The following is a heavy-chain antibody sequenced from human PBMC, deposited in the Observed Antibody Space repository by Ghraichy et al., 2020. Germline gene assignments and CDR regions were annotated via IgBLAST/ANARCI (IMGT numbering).Heavy chain of an antibody. D-gene: IGHD1-26*01. J-gene: IGHJ3*02. CDR1: GGSISSYY. Sequence: SQTLSLTCTVSGGSISSYYWSWIRQPPGKGLEWIGYIYTSGSTNYNPSLKSRVTISVDTSKNQFSLKLSSVTAADTAVYYCARHSVSGSYYRKVTNDAFDIWGQGTMVTVSS. V-gene: IGHV4-4*09. CDR2: IYTSGST. CDR3: ARHSVSGSYYRKVTNDAFDI.